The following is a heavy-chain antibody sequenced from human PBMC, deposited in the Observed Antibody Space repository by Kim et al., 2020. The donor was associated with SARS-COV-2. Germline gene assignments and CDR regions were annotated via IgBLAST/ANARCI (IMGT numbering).Heavy chain of an antibody. V-gene: IGHV3-9*01. D-gene: IGHD2-21*01. Sequence: GGSLRLSCAASGFTFAEYAMHWVRQSPGKGLEWVSGISWNTGNIAYAGSVKGRFAIFRDNARNSLSLQMNNLRVEDTAFYYCIKGASFHILPAMLAGNW. CDR1: GFTFAEYA. CDR2: ISWNTGNI. CDR3: IKGASFHILPAMLAGNW. J-gene: IGHJ5*01.